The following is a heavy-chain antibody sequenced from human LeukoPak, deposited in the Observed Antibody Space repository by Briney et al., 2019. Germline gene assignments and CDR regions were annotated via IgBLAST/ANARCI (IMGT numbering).Heavy chain of an antibody. D-gene: IGHD6-19*01. CDR2: INAGNGNT. Sequence: GASVKVSCKASGYTFTNYAIHWVRQAPGQRLEWMGWINAGNGNTKYSQKFQGRVTITRDTSASTAYMELSSLRSEDTAVYYCARPYSSGWYNWFDPWGQGTLVTVSS. CDR1: GYTFTNYA. J-gene: IGHJ5*02. V-gene: IGHV1-3*01. CDR3: ARPYSSGWYNWFDP.